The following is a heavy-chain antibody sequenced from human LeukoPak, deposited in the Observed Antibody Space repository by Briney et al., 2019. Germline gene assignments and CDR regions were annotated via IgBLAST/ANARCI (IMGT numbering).Heavy chain of an antibody. CDR3: AKSDRIVGATAAFDI. V-gene: IGHV3-9*01. D-gene: IGHD1-26*01. CDR2: ISWNSGSI. J-gene: IGHJ3*02. CDR1: GFTFDDYA. Sequence: SLRLSCAASGFTFDDYAMHWVRQAPGKGLEWVSGISWNSGSIGYADSVKGRFTISRDNAKNSLYLQMNSLRAEDTALYYCAKSDRIVGATAAFDIWGQGTMVTVSS.